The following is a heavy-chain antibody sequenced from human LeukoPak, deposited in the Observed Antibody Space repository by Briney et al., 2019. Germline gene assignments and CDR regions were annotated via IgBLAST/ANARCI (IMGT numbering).Heavy chain of an antibody. J-gene: IGHJ4*02. Sequence: SETLSLTCTVSGGSISSSSYYWGWIRQPPGKGLEWIGSIYYSGSTYYNPSLKSRVTISVDTSKNQFSLKLSSVTAADTAVYYCARRSQWLVRGIDYWGQGTLVTVSP. CDR2: IYYSGST. CDR3: ARRSQWLVRGIDY. V-gene: IGHV4-39*01. CDR1: GGSISSSSYY. D-gene: IGHD6-19*01.